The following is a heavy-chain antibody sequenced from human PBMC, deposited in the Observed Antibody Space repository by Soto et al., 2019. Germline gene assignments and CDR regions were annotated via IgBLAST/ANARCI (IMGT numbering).Heavy chain of an antibody. D-gene: IGHD3-16*01. CDR1: GFTLSEYG. J-gene: IGHJ4*02. V-gene: IGHV3-23*01. Sequence: ELQVLESGGGLVQPGGSLRLTCAASGFTLSEYGTSWVRQAPGKGLEWVSFVSGSGDSTYYTDSVQGRFTISRDSSKNTVCLQMNSLSAEDTAVYYCATYNYGERDWGQGTLVTVSS. CDR3: ATYNYGERD. CDR2: VSGSGDST.